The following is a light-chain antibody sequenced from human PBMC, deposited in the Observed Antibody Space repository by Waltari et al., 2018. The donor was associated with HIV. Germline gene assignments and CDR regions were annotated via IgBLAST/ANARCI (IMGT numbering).Light chain of an antibody. CDR2: ATN. CDR1: SSTVGSSF. V-gene: IGLV1-51*02. Sequence: QSVLTQPPSVSAAPGQRVTISCSGSSSTVGSSFVSWYQLLPGTAPQLLIYATNKRPSGIPDRFAGSKSGTSASLGITGLQTGDEADYYCGAWDNSLSVVVFGGGTKLTVL. CDR3: GAWDNSLSVVV. J-gene: IGLJ3*02.